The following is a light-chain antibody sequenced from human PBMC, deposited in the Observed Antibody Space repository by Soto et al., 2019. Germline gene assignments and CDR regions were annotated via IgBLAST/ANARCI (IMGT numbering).Light chain of an antibody. V-gene: IGKV3-20*01. Sequence: QSPGTLSLSPREGATLSCRASETIRNNYLAWYQQKPGQAPRLLIYGASMRATGVPDRFSGSGSGTDFTLTISRLQPEDFAVYYCQQYTSSLNTFGQGTRLDIK. J-gene: IGKJ5*01. CDR1: ETIRNNY. CDR3: QQYTSSLNT. CDR2: GAS.